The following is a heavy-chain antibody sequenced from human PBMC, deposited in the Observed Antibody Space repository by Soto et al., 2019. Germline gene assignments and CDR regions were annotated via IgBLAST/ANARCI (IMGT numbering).Heavy chain of an antibody. V-gene: IGHV3-74*01. D-gene: IGHD3-10*01. CDR3: SRGAFRAYYFDY. CDR2: VDSDGTTT. Sequence: GGSLRLSCAASGFSFSNYWIHWVRQDPGKGLVWVSRVDSDGTTTNYADSVKGRFTISRDNARNTVYLQMNSLRAEDTAIYYCSRGAFRAYYFDYWGLGTLVTVSS. CDR1: GFSFSNYW. J-gene: IGHJ4*02.